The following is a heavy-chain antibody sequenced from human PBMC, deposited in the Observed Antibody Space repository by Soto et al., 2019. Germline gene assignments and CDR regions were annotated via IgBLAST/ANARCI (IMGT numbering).Heavy chain of an antibody. CDR1: GGTFSSYA. Sequence: QVQLVQSGAEVKKPGSSVKVSCKASGGTFSSYAISWVRQAPGQGLEWMGGIIPIFGTANYAQKFQGRVTITADESTSTAYMELSSLRSEDTAVYYCARDRYCGGDCYAYYFDYWGQGTLVTVSS. CDR3: ARDRYCGGDCYAYYFDY. CDR2: IIPIFGTA. D-gene: IGHD2-21*02. J-gene: IGHJ4*02. V-gene: IGHV1-69*01.